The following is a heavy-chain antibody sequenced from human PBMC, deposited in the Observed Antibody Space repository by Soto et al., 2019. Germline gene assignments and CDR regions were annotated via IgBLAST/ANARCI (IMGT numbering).Heavy chain of an antibody. CDR3: AKDPKCQSVTNWAYNWFDP. Sequence: GGSLRLSCAASGFTFDDYAMHWVRQAPGKGLEWVSGISWNSGSIGYADSVKGRFTISRDNAKNSLYLQMNSLRAEDTAVYYCAKDPKCQSVTNWAYNWFDPWGQGTLVTVSS. D-gene: IGHD1-1*01. CDR1: GFTFDDYA. J-gene: IGHJ5*02. CDR2: ISWNSGSI. V-gene: IGHV3-9*01.